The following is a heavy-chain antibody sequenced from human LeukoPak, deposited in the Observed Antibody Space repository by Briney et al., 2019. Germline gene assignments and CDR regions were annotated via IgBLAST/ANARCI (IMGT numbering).Heavy chain of an antibody. Sequence: PGGSLRLSCAASGFTFSSYSMTWVRQAPGKGLEWVSSISSSSSYIYYADSVKGRFTISRDNAKNSLYLQMNSLRAEDTAVYYCATESFYDSSGYSNDYWGQGTLVTVSS. V-gene: IGHV3-21*01. J-gene: IGHJ4*02. CDR2: ISSSSSYI. CDR3: ATESFYDSSGYSNDY. D-gene: IGHD3-22*01. CDR1: GFTFSSYS.